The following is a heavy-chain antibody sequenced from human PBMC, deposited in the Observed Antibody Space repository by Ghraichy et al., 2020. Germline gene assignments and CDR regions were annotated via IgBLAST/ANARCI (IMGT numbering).Heavy chain of an antibody. D-gene: IGHD3-16*01. CDR2: IEYSGNT. CDR3: ARYIRMGDYHFDY. Sequence: SETLSLTCSVSCGSISSSGYYWGWIRQPPGEGLEWIGSIEYSGNTYYNPSLKSRVTISVDTSKNQFSLKLSSVTAADTAVYYCARYIRMGDYHFDYWGQGTLVTVSS. CDR1: CGSISSSGYY. V-gene: IGHV4-39*01. J-gene: IGHJ4*02.